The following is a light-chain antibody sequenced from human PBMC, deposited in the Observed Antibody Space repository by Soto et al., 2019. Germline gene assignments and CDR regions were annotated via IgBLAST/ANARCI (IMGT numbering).Light chain of an antibody. CDR1: SSDVGGYNL. Sequence: QSALTQPASVSGSPGQSITVSCAGTSSDVGGYNLVSWYQQHPGKAPKLIIYECTERPSGISPRFSGSKSGNTASLTISGLQAEDEADYYCSSYTSSSIYVFGSGTKVTVL. V-gene: IGLV2-23*01. CDR2: ECT. J-gene: IGLJ1*01. CDR3: SSYTSSSIYV.